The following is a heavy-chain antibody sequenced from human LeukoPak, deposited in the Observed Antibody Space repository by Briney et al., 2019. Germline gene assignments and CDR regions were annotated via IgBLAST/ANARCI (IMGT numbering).Heavy chain of an antibody. CDR3: ASYCSGGSCYPTHYYYGMDV. CDR1: GYTFTSYG. V-gene: IGHV1-18*01. J-gene: IGHJ6*02. CDR2: TSAYNGNT. D-gene: IGHD2-15*01. Sequence: ASVKVSCKASGYTFTSYGISWVRQAPGQGLEWMGWTSAYNGNTNYAQKLQGRVTMTTDTSTSTAYMELRSLRSDDTAVYYCASYCSGGSCYPTHYYYGMDVWGQGTTVTVSS.